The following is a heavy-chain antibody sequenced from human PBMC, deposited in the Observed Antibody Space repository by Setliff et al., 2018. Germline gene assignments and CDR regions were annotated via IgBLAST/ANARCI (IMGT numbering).Heavy chain of an antibody. D-gene: IGHD3-22*01. J-gene: IGHJ6*02. Sequence: GGSLRLSCAVSGFTFSNHGMNWVRQAPGKGLEWVAYINAWGTSMYYADSVKGRFTISRDNAKNSLSLQMNNLRTEDTAVYYCAREYYDSSGFSYGMDVWGQGTTVTVSS. CDR2: INAWGTSM. CDR1: GFTFSNHG. CDR3: AREYYDSSGFSYGMDV. V-gene: IGHV3-48*03.